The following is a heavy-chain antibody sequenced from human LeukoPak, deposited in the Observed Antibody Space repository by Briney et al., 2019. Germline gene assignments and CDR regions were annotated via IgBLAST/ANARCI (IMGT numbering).Heavy chain of an antibody. J-gene: IGHJ5*02. V-gene: IGHV3-23*01. CDR3: AKEYSYNYVWDR. D-gene: IGHD3-16*01. CDR1: GFTFSSYA. Sequence: GGSLRLSCAASGFTFSSYAMSWVRQAPGKGLEWVSSISGRGDSTYYADSVKGRFTISRDNSKNTVYLQMNSLRVEDTAVYYCAKEYSYNYVWDRWGQGTLVTVSS. CDR2: ISGRGDST.